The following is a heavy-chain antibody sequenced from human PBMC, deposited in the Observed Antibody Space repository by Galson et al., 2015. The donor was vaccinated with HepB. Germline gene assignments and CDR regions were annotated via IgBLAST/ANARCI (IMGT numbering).Heavy chain of an antibody. CDR2: ISGSGAST. J-gene: IGHJ4*02. CDR1: GFTFGSYA. V-gene: IGHV3-23*01. CDR3: AKHASPTSESSQAWSHQDYFDF. Sequence: SLRLSCAASGFTFGSYALSWVRQTPGAGLEWVSAISGSGASTYYADSAKGRFTVSRDNSKHTLYLQMDSLRADATAIYYCAKHASPTSESSQAWSHQDYFDFWGQGTLVTVSA. D-gene: IGHD2-2*01.